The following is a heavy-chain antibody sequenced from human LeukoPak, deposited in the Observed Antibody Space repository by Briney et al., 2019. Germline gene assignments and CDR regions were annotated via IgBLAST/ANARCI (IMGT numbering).Heavy chain of an antibody. CDR1: GFTFRDYC. Sequence: GGSLRLSCAASGFTFRDYCMSWIRQPPGKGLEWVSYITIRSDYTKYADSVKGRFTISRDNAKNSLYLQMNSLRAEDTAVYYCARDKVGATTSDAFDIWGQGTMVTVSS. CDR2: ITIRSDYT. CDR3: ARDKVGATTSDAFDI. V-gene: IGHV3-11*06. D-gene: IGHD1-26*01. J-gene: IGHJ3*02.